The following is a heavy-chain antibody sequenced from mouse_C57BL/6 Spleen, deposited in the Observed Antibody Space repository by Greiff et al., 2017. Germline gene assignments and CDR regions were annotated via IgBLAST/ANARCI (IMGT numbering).Heavy chain of an antibody. J-gene: IGHJ3*01. Sequence: EVKLAESGGGLVKPGGSLKLSCAASGFTFSDYGMHWVRQAPEKGLEWVAYISSGSSTIYYADTVKGRFTISRDNAKNTLFLQMTSLRSEDTAMYYCAVYYDYDESFAYWGQGTLVTVSA. CDR2: ISSGSSTI. CDR3: AVYYDYDESFAY. CDR1: GFTFSDYG. V-gene: IGHV5-17*01. D-gene: IGHD2-4*01.